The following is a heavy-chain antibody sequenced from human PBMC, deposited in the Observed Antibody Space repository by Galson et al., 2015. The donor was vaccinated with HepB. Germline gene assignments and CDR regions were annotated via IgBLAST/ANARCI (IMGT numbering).Heavy chain of an antibody. J-gene: IGHJ4*02. CDR3: ARGGEGYVWGSYRYRPYYFDY. D-gene: IGHD3-16*02. CDR1: GGFFSGYY. Sequence: EPLSPTCAVYGGFFSGYYCCWIRQPPGKGLEWIGEINHSGSTNYNQSLKSRVTISVDTSKNQFSLKLSSVTAADTAVYYCARGGEGYVWGSYRYRPYYFDYWGQGTLVTVSS. CDR2: INHSGST. V-gene: IGHV4-34*01.